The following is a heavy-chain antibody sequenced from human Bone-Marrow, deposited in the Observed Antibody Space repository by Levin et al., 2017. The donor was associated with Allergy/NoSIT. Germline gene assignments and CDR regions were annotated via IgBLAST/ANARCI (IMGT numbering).Heavy chain of an antibody. CDR2: SYHSGNS. Sequence: ASETLSLTCSVSGGSISSGGYYWGWVRQLPEKGLEWIGHSYHSGNSHYSPSLKSRVTISVDSSQNQFSLKLTSVSGADTAVYYCVRVDGKPPLFDLWGHGTLVTVSS. D-gene: IGHD3-9*01. CDR1: GGSISSGGYY. J-gene: IGHJ4*01. CDR3: VRVDGKPPLFDL. V-gene: IGHV4-31*03.